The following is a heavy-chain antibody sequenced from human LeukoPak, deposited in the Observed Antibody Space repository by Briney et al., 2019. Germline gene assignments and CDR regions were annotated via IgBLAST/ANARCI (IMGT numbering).Heavy chain of an antibody. Sequence: GGSLRLSCAASGFTFSSYAMSWVRQAPGKGLEWVSAISGSGGSTYYADSVKGRFTISRDNSKNTLYLQMNSLRAEDTAVYYCARDTMLGMGNPWGRGTLVTVSS. CDR1: GFTFSSYA. D-gene: IGHD3-10*02. CDR2: ISGSGGST. CDR3: ARDTMLGMGNP. J-gene: IGHJ5*02. V-gene: IGHV3-23*01.